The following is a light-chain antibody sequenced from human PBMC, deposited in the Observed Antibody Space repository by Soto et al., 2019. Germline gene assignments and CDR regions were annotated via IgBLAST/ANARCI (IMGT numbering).Light chain of an antibody. Sequence: EIVLTQSPATLSLSPGERATLSCRASQSVSTYLAWYQQKPGQAPRLLIYDASNRATGIPARFSGSGSGTDFTLTISILEPEDFAVYYCQQRSGWPPSITFGQGTRLEIK. CDR1: QSVSTY. CDR3: QQRSGWPPSIT. CDR2: DAS. J-gene: IGKJ5*01. V-gene: IGKV3-11*01.